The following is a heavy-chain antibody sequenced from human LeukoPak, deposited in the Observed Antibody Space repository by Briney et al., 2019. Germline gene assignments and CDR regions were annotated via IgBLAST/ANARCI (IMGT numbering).Heavy chain of an antibody. D-gene: IGHD2-21*02. J-gene: IGHJ3*02. CDR2: ISYDGSNK. CDR1: GFTFSSYG. V-gene: IGHV3-30*18. Sequence: PGGSLRLSCAASGFTFSSYGMHWVRQAPGKGLEWVALISYDGSNKYYANSVKGRFTVSRGNSKNTLYLQMNSLRTEDTAVYYCAKTVEGGDWDAFDIWGQGTMVTVSS. CDR3: AKTVEGGDWDAFDI.